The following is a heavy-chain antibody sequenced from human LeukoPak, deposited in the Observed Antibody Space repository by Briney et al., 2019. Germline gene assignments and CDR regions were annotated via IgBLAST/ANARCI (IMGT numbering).Heavy chain of an antibody. CDR2: INPNTGGT. CDR1: GYTFIACY. D-gene: IGHD6-19*01. Sequence: ASVKVSCKASGYTFIACYMHWVRQTPGQGLEWMGWINPNTGGTNYAQKFQGRVTMTRDTSISTVYMELSRLTSDDTAVYYCARGYSSGWPSYWGQGTLVTVSS. J-gene: IGHJ4*02. CDR3: ARGYSSGWPSY. V-gene: IGHV1-2*02.